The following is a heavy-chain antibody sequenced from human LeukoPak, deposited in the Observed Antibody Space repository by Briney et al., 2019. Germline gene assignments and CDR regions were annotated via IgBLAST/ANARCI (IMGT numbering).Heavy chain of an antibody. J-gene: IGHJ4*02. CDR3: ARVGSSGWYGDY. CDR1: GGSISSYY. CDR2: IYYSGST. V-gene: IGHV4-59*01. D-gene: IGHD6-19*01. Sequence: PSETLSLTCTVSGGSISSYYWSWIRQPPGKGLEWIGYIYYSGSTNYNPSLKSRVTIPVDTSKNQFSLKLSSVTAADTAVYYCARVGSSGWYGDYWGQGTLVTVSS.